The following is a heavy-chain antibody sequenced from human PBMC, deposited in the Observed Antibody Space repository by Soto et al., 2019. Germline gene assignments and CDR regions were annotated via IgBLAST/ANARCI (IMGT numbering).Heavy chain of an antibody. CDR3: ARDHYDILTGYSDNWFDS. CDR2: ISAYNGNT. J-gene: IGHJ5*01. CDR1: GYTFTSYG. V-gene: IGHV1-18*01. D-gene: IGHD3-9*01. Sequence: ASVKVSCKASGYTFTSYGISWVRQAPGQGLEWMGWISAYNGNTNYAQKLQGRVTMTTDTSTSTAYMELRSLRSDDTAVYYCARDHYDILTGYSDNWFDSWGQGTLVTVSS.